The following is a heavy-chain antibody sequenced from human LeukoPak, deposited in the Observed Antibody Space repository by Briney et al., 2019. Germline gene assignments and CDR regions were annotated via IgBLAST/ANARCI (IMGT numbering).Heavy chain of an antibody. V-gene: IGHV4-59*08. D-gene: IGHD6-19*01. J-gene: IGHJ4*02. CDR3: ARWAYSTDWYQYFDK. CDR1: GGSISSYY. Sequence: PETLSLTCTVSGGSISSYYWTCIRQPPGAGLEWIGYIYYSGSTNYNPSLKSRVTISVDTSKNQFSLKLSSVTAADTAVYYCARWAYSTDWYQYFDKWGQGTLVTVSS. CDR2: IYYSGST.